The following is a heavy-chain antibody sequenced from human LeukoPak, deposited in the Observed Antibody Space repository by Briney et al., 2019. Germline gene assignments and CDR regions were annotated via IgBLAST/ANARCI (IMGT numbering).Heavy chain of an antibody. CDR1: GFTFSSYS. V-gene: IGHV3-21*01. CDR3: ARVRSTPPGYMDV. D-gene: IGHD3-3*01. Sequence: KPGGSLRLSCAASGFTFSSYSMNWVRQAPGKGLEWGSSISSSSSYIYYADSVKGRFTISRDTAKNSLYLRMNSLRAEDTAVYYCARVRSTPPGYMDVWGKGTTVTVSS. J-gene: IGHJ6*03. CDR2: ISSSSSYI.